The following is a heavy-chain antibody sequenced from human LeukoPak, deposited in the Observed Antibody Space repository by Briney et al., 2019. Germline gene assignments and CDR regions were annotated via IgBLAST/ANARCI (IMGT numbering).Heavy chain of an antibody. CDR2: ISWNSGSI. CDR1: GFTFDDYA. J-gene: IGHJ4*02. Sequence: PGGSLRLSCAASGFTFDDYAMHWVRQAPGKGLEWVSGISWNSGSIGYADSVKGRFTISRDSAKNSLYLQMNSLRAEDTALYYCAKGMPGSSSFDYWGQGTLVTVSS. CDR3: AKGMPGSSSFDY. D-gene: IGHD3-10*01. V-gene: IGHV3-9*01.